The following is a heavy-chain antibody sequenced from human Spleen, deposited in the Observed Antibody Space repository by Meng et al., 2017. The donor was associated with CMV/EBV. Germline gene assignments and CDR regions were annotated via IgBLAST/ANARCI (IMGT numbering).Heavy chain of an antibody. CDR3: ARDERGFYASGGFDF. V-gene: IGHV1-46*01. J-gene: IGHJ4*02. CDR1: GYTFTSYY. Sequence: ASVKVSCMASGYTFTSYYMHWVRQAPGQGLEWMGIINPSGGSTSYAQKFQGRVTMTRDTSTSTVYMELSSLRSDDTAIYYCARDERGFYASGGFDFWGQGTLVTVSS. CDR2: INPSGGST. D-gene: IGHD2-2*01.